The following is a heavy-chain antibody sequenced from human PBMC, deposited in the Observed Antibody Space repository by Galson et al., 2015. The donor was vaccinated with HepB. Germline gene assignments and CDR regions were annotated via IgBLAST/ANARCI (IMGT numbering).Heavy chain of an antibody. V-gene: IGHV1-18*04. Sequence: SVKVSCKASGYTFTIYGITWVRQAPGQGLDWMGWISGYNGNTISAQKLQGRVTMTTDTSTSTAYMELRSLRSDDTAVYYCARSDTGYDYGAYDAWGQGTLVTVSS. J-gene: IGHJ5*02. CDR1: GYTFTIYG. CDR3: ARSDTGYDYGAYDA. D-gene: IGHD5-12*01. CDR2: ISGYNGNT.